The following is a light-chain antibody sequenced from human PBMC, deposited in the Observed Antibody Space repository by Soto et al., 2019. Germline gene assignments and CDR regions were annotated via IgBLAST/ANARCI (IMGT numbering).Light chain of an antibody. V-gene: IGKV3-11*01. Sequence: EIVLTQSPATLSLSPGERATLSCRASQSVRSFLAWYQQKPGQAPRLLIYDASNRATGVPGRFSGSGSGTDFTLTSSSLEPXXXXXXYCQQRSSWPPALSFGGGTKVE. CDR2: DAS. J-gene: IGKJ4*01. CDR1: QSVRSF. CDR3: QQRSSWPPALS.